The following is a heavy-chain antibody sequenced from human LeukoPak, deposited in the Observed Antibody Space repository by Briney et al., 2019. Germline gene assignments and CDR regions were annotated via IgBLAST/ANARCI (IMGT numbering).Heavy chain of an antibody. Sequence: GGSLRLSCAASGFTFSSYWMSWVRQARGKGLEWVANIKQDGSEKYYVDSVKGRFTISRDNAKNSLYLQMNSLRAEDTAVYYCARGDTDIVVVPLNWFDPWGQGTLVTVSS. J-gene: IGHJ5*02. D-gene: IGHD2-2*01. V-gene: IGHV3-7*01. CDR3: ARGDTDIVVVPLNWFDP. CDR1: GFTFSSYW. CDR2: IKQDGSEK.